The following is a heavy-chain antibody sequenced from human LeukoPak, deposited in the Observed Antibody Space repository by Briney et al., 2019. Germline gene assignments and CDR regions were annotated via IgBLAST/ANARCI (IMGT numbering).Heavy chain of an antibody. D-gene: IGHD2-15*01. V-gene: IGHV3-66*01. CDR3: ARDRTPYCSGGSCHDY. J-gene: IGHJ4*02. Sequence: PGGSLRLSCAASGITVSSNYMTWVRQAPGKGLEWVSVIYSGGSTYYADPVKGRFTISRDNAKNSLYLQMNSLRAEDTAVYYCARDRTPYCSGGSCHDYWGQGTLVTVSS. CDR1: GITVSSNY. CDR2: IYSGGST.